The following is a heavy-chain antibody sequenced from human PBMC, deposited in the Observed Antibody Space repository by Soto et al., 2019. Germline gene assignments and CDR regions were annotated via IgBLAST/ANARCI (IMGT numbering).Heavy chain of an antibody. CDR3: ARGDSTVSSLFDY. CDR1: GGSFSGYY. CDR2: INHSGST. J-gene: IGHJ4*02. Sequence: SETLSLTCAVYGGSFSGYYWSWIRQPPGKGLEWIGEINHSGSTNYNPSLKSRVTISVDTSKNQFSLKLSSVTAADTAVYYCARGDSTVSSLFDYWGQGMLVTVSS. V-gene: IGHV4-34*01. D-gene: IGHD4-17*01.